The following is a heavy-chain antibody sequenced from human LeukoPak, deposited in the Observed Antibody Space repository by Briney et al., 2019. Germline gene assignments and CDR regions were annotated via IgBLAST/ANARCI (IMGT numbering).Heavy chain of an antibody. J-gene: IGHJ4*02. CDR3: AKGTTYYDFWSGYPHDY. V-gene: IGHV3-23*01. CDR2: ISGSGGST. Sequence: GGSLRLSCAASGFTFSSYSINWVRQAPGKGLEWVSAISGSGGSTYYADSVKGRFTISRDNSKNTLYLQMNSLRAEDTAVYYCAKGTTYYDFWSGYPHDYWGQGTLVTVSS. CDR1: GFTFSSYS. D-gene: IGHD3-3*01.